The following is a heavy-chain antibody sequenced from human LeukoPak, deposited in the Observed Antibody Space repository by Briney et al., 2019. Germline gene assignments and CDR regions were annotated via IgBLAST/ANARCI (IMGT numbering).Heavy chain of an antibody. CDR3: ARDVGVYDSSGYYYFDY. Sequence: GGSLRLSCAASGFTVRTNYMSWVRQAPGRGLEWVSTIYSDGSTYYADSVKGRFTFSRDNSKNTLYLQMNNLRVEDTAVYYCARDVGVYDSSGYYYFDYWGQGTLVTVSS. V-gene: IGHV3-53*01. CDR2: IYSDGST. CDR1: GFTVRTNY. J-gene: IGHJ4*02. D-gene: IGHD3-22*01.